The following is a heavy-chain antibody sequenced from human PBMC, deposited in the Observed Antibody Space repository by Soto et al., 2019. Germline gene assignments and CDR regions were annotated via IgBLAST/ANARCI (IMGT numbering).Heavy chain of an antibody. CDR3: AHSGVAGSGSPFGP. CDR2: IYWDDDK. V-gene: IGHV2-5*02. D-gene: IGHD3-10*01. CDR1: GFSLSTSGVG. Sequence: QITLKESGPTLVKPTQTLTLTCTFSGFSLSTSGVGVGWIRQPPGKALEWLALIYWDDDKRYSPSLKSRLTITKDTSKHQVVLTMTNMDPVDTATYYCAHSGVAGSGSPFGPWGQGTLVTVSS. J-gene: IGHJ5*02.